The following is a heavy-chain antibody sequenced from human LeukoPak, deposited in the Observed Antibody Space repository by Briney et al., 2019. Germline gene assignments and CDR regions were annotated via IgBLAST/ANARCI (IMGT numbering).Heavy chain of an antibody. CDR3: AKSNTIFGVVPQDY. CDR2: ISGSGGST. Sequence: TGGSLRLSCAASGFTFSSYAMSWVRQAPGKGLEWVSAISGSGGSTYYADSVKGRFTISRDNSKNTLYLQMNSLRAEDTAVYYCAKSNTIFGVVPQDYWGQGTLVTVSS. J-gene: IGHJ4*02. D-gene: IGHD3-3*01. CDR1: GFTFSSYA. V-gene: IGHV3-23*01.